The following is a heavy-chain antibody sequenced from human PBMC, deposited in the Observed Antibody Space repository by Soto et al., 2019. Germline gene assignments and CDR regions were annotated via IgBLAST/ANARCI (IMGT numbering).Heavy chain of an antibody. CDR2: ISYIGST. Sequence: SETLSLTCTVSGGSISSGAYFWNWIRQSPGKGLEWLGDISYIGSTYYNPSLKSRLSISRDTSKNQFSLTMTSVIDADTAVYFCARGIHGSSQYINRFDPWGQGTPVTVSS. V-gene: IGHV4-30-4*01. CDR3: ARGIHGSSQYINRFDP. CDR1: GGSISSGAYF. D-gene: IGHD2-15*01. J-gene: IGHJ5*02.